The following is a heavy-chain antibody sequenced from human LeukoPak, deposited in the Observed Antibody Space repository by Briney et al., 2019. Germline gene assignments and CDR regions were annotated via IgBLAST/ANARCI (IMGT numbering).Heavy chain of an antibody. V-gene: IGHV3-23*01. CDR3: AKGRSGTYYLHDY. CDR2: ISGSGGDT. D-gene: IGHD3-10*01. Sequence: GGSLRLSCAASGFTFSSYWMHWVRQAPGKGLEWVSSISGSGGDTYYADSMEGRFSISRDNSKNTLYLQITSLRAEDTAVYYCAKGRSGTYYLHDYWGQGTLVTVSS. CDR1: GFTFSSYW. J-gene: IGHJ4*02.